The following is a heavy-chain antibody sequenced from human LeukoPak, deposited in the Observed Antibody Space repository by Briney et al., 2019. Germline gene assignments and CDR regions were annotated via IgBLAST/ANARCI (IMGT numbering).Heavy chain of an antibody. V-gene: IGHV3-30*02. Sequence: GGTLRLSCAASGFKFSSYGMHWVRQAPGKGLEWVAFIRYDGSNKYYADSVNGRFTISRDNSKNTLYLQMNSLRAEDTAVYYCAKDGITGTTFSHFDYWGQGTLVTVSS. J-gene: IGHJ4*02. CDR2: IRYDGSNK. CDR3: AKDGITGTTFSHFDY. CDR1: GFKFSSYG. D-gene: IGHD1-7*01.